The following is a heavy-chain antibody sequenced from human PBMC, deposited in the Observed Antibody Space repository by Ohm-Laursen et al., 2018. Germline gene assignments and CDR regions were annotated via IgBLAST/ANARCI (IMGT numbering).Heavy chain of an antibody. D-gene: IGHD2-8*02. V-gene: IGHV3-23*01. Sequence: SLRLSCAASGFTFSSSALSWVRLAPGKGLECVASIGTGGDTRYVDAVKGRFTISRDNSNRALYLQMDSLRVEGSAIYYCAKSGPFYSDYWGQGTLVTVSS. CDR3: AKSGPFYSDY. J-gene: IGHJ4*02. CDR1: GFTFSSSA. CDR2: IGTGGDT.